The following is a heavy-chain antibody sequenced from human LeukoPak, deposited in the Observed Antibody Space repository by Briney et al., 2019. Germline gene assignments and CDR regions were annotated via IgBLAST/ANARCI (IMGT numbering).Heavy chain of an antibody. CDR3: ARGRGGSTSCELDP. CDR2: IYTGGNT. J-gene: IGHJ5*02. Sequence: PGGSLRLSCAASGFTVDSNYLSWVRQAPGKGLEWVSTIYTGGNTYYAASVKGRFTISRDFSKNTVFLHMNSLRAEDTAMYYCARGRGGSTSCELDPWGQGTLVTVSS. CDR1: GFTVDSNY. D-gene: IGHD2-2*01. V-gene: IGHV3-53*01.